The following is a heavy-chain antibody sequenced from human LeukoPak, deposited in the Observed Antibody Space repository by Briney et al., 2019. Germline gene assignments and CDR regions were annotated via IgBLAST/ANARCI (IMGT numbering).Heavy chain of an antibody. D-gene: IGHD3-10*01. Sequence: PGGSLRLSCAASGFSFSRAWMSWVRQAPGKGLEWVGRIKSKSDGGTTDYAAPVKGRFTISRDDSKNTLFLQVNSLKIEDTAVYYCTTVTLRPVGLWGQGTQVTVSS. CDR1: GFSFSRAW. CDR3: TTVTLRPVGL. CDR2: IKSKSDGGTT. V-gene: IGHV3-15*05. J-gene: IGHJ4*02.